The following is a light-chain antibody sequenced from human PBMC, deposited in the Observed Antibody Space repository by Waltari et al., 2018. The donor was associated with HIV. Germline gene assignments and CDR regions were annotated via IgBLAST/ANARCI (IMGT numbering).Light chain of an antibody. CDR2: CAS. Sequence: DIGMTQSPDSLAGSLDERATINCKSRPRGLYFSDNKNYLGWYQQKTGQPPKLLIYCASSLASGVPDRFSGSGSGTDFTLTISSLQPEDVAVYYCQQYYSNPLTFGHGTKLEIK. V-gene: IGKV4-1*01. J-gene: IGKJ2*01. CDR1: PRGLYFSDNKNY. CDR3: QQYYSNPLT.